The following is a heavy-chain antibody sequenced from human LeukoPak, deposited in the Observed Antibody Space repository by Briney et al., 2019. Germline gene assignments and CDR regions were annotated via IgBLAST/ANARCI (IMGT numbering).Heavy chain of an antibody. CDR1: DGSITGYY. J-gene: IGHJ4*02. V-gene: IGHV4-59*01. D-gene: IGHD6-19*01. CDR2: IYDSGST. CDR3: AREYTLYRSGWFLDY. Sequence: SETLSLTCTVSDGSITGYYWSWIRQPPGKGLEWIGHIYDSGSTNYNPSLKSRVTISVDTSKNQFSLKLSSVTAADTAVYYCAREYTLYRSGWFLDYWGQGTVVAVSS.